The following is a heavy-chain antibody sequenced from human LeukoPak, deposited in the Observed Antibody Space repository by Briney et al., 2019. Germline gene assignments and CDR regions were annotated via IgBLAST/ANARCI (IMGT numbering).Heavy chain of an antibody. CDR2: IYHSEST. J-gene: IGHJ4*02. CDR1: GYSISGGYY. Sequence: SETLSLTCSVSGYSISGGYYWGWIRQPPRKGLEWIGIIYHSESTYYNPSLKSRVTISVDTSKNQFSLRLSSVTAADTAVYYCARYVAGCFDYWGQGTLVTVSS. D-gene: IGHD6-19*01. V-gene: IGHV4-38-2*02. CDR3: ARYVAGCFDY.